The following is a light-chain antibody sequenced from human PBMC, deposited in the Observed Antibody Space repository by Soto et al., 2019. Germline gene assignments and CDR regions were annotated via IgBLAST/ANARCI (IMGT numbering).Light chain of an antibody. CDR3: QQYNSFWT. CDR1: QTVSSW. J-gene: IGKJ1*01. CDR2: RGS. Sequence: DIQMTQSPSTLSASVGDTVTITCRASQTVSSWLAWYQRKPGKAPKLLVYRGSSLQMGVPSRFSGSGSGTEFTLTISSLQPDDFATYYCQQYNSFWTFGQGTRWIS. V-gene: IGKV1-5*03.